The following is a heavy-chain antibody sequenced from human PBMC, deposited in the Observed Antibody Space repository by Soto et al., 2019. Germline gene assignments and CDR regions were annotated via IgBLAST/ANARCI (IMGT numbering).Heavy chain of an antibody. CDR2: IHSTRSP. CDR1: GNPVSQYY. J-gene: IGHJ5*02. D-gene: IGHD4-17*01. CDR3: ARSPAYGDYANLDT. V-gene: IGHV4-4*07. Sequence: SQTLSLTCTVSGNPVSQYYWNWIRQPAGKGRQWIGRIHSTRSPNYNPSLKSRVTMSVDTSKNQFSLKLNLTSVTAADTAVYYCARSPAYGDYANLDTWGQGXLVTVSS.